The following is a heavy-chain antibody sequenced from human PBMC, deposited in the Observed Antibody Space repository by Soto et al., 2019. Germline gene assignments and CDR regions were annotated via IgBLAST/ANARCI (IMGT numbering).Heavy chain of an antibody. CDR3: AVATKYYYGMDV. V-gene: IGHV3-33*01. CDR2: IWYDGSNK. Sequence: PGGSLRLSCAASGFTFSSYGMHWVRQAPGKGLEWVAVIWYDGSNKYYADSVKGRFTISRDNSKNTLYLQMNSLRAEDTAVYYCAVATKYYYGMDVWGQGTTVTVSS. D-gene: IGHD5-12*01. CDR1: GFTFSSYG. J-gene: IGHJ6*02.